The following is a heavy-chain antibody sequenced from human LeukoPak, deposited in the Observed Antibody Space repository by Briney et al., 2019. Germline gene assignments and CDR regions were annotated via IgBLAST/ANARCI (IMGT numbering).Heavy chain of an antibody. V-gene: IGHV1-8*01. D-gene: IGHD6-13*01. CDR1: GYTFTSYD. J-gene: IGHJ6*03. CDR2: MNPKSGNT. CDR3: ARVTSSWYRDYYYIDV. Sequence: GASVTVSCKASGYTFTSYDINWVRQAPGQGLEWMGWMNPKSGNTGYAQKFQGRVTMTRNTSISTAYMELSSLRSEDTAVYYCARVTSSWYRDYYYIDVWGKGTTVTISS.